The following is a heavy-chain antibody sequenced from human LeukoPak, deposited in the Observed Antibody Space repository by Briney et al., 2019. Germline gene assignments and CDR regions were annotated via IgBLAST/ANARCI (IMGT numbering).Heavy chain of an antibody. V-gene: IGHV4-4*07. Sequence: SETLSLTCTVSGDSISNYYWNWIRRPAGKGLEWIGRSSVSGSTNYNPSLKSRVTMSVDTSKKQFSLKLSSVTAADTAVYFCARDSGITATTAFAFDVWGQGTEVTVSS. D-gene: IGHD1-20*01. CDR2: SSVSGST. CDR3: ARDSGITATTAFAFDV. CDR1: GDSISNYY. J-gene: IGHJ3*01.